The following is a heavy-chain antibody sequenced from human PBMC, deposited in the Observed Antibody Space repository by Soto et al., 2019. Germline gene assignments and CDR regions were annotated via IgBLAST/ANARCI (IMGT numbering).Heavy chain of an antibody. Sequence: SETLSLTCTVSGGSISSGDYYWSWIRQPPGKGLEWIGYIYYSGSTYYNPSLKSRVTISVDTSKNQFSLKLSSVTAADTAVYYCARGGRGYSGYEGTFDPWGQGTLVTVSS. CDR1: GGSISSGDYY. D-gene: IGHD5-12*01. CDR2: IYYSGST. J-gene: IGHJ5*02. CDR3: ARGGRGYSGYEGTFDP. V-gene: IGHV4-30-4*02.